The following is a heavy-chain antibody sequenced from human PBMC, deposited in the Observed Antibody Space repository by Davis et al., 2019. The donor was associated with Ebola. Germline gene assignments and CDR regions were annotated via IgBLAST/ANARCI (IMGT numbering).Heavy chain of an antibody. CDR3: ARRDSNGYFVFDS. CDR1: GYSFPNYW. D-gene: IGHD3-22*01. Sequence: GASLNISCKGSGYSFPNYWIAWVRQMPGNGLEWMGIIYPGDSDVRYNPSFQGQVTISADKSISAAHLQWSSLKASDTAMYYCARRDSNGYFVFDSWGQGTLVTVSS. CDR2: IYPGDSDV. J-gene: IGHJ4*02. V-gene: IGHV5-51*01.